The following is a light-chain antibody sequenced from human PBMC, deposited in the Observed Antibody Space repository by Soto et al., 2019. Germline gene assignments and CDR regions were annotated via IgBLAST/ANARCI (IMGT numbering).Light chain of an antibody. J-gene: IGKJ3*01. CDR2: WAS. Sequence: VLTQSPDSLAVSLGERVTINCKSSQTVLSSSNNKNYLAWYQQKPGQPPKLLINWASTRESGVPDRFSGSGSGTDFTLTISGLQAEDVAVYYCQHYYSTPPTFGPGTKVDIK. CDR3: QHYYSTPPT. CDR1: QTVLSSSNNKNY. V-gene: IGKV4-1*01.